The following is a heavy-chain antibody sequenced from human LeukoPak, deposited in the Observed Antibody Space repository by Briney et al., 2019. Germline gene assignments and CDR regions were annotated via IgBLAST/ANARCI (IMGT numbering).Heavy chain of an antibody. Sequence: GGSLRLSCAASGFTFSSYAMSWVRQAPGKGLEWVSDITGGGGSTYYADSVKSRFTISRDNSKNTLYLQMNSLRAEDTAVYFCAKLSGYPGAYWGQGTLVTVSS. J-gene: IGHJ4*02. CDR2: ITGGGGST. CDR3: AKLSGYPGAY. V-gene: IGHV3-23*01. D-gene: IGHD3-22*01. CDR1: GFTFSSYA.